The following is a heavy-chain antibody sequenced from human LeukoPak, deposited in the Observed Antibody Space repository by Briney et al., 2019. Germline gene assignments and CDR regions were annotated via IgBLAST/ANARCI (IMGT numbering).Heavy chain of an antibody. D-gene: IGHD4-11*01. CDR3: ARCLLPAWGDYSNSYYYYYMDV. Sequence: KTGGSLRLSCAASGFTFSSYSMNWVRQAPGKGLEWVSSISSSSSDIYYADSVKGRFTISRDNAKNSLYLQMNSLRAEDTAVYYCARCLLPAWGDYSNSYYYYYMDVWGKGTTVTVSS. V-gene: IGHV3-21*01. CDR2: ISSSSSDI. J-gene: IGHJ6*03. CDR1: GFTFSSYS.